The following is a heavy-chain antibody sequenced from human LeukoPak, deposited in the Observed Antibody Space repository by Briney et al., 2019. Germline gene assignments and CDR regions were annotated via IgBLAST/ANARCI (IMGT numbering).Heavy chain of an antibody. V-gene: IGHV1-2*02. D-gene: IGHD6-19*01. CDR1: GYTFTCYY. CDR3: ARGGAQEYRSGWLVGNLDY. Sequence: ASVKVSCKASGYTFTCYYIHWVRQVPGQGLEWVGWISPSSGGTNYAQKFQGRVAMTRDTSISTAYMDLSRLTSDDTAVYYCARGGAQEYRSGWLVGNLDYWGQGTLVTVSS. J-gene: IGHJ4*02. CDR2: ISPSSGGT.